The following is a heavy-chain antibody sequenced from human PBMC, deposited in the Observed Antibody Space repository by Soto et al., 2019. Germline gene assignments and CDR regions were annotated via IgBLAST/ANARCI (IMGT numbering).Heavy chain of an antibody. J-gene: IGHJ4*02. CDR2: ISGSGGST. D-gene: IGHD3-22*01. CDR3: AKGGHYDSSGYYYVREYYFDY. V-gene: IGHV3-23*01. CDR1: GFTFSSYA. Sequence: GGSLRLSCAASGFTFSSYAMSWVRQAPGNGLEWVSAISGSGGSTYYADSVKGRFTISRDNSKNTLYLQMNSLRAEDTAVYYCAKGGHYDSSGYYYVREYYFDYWGQGTLVTVSS.